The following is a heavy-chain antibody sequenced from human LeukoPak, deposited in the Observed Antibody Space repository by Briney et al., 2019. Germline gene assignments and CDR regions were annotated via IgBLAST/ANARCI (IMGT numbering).Heavy chain of an antibody. V-gene: IGHV3-11*04. Sequence: LSLTCAVYGGSFSGYYWSWIRQAPGKGLECVSYITSSGTTIYYADSVKGRFTISRDNAKNSLYLQMNSLRDEDTAVYYCTRDSPIGPTGHSDAFHIWGQGTMVTVSS. CDR3: TRDSPIGPTGHSDAFHI. D-gene: IGHD1-1*01. J-gene: IGHJ3*02. CDR1: GGSFSGYY. CDR2: ITSSGTTI.